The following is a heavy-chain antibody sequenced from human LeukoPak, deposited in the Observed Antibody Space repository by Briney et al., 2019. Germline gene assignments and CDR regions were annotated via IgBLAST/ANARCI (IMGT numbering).Heavy chain of an antibody. CDR2: INPNSGGT. Sequence: GASVKVSCKASGYTFTGYYMHWVRQAPGQGLEWMGWINPNSGGTNYAQKFQGRVTMTRGTSISTAYMELSRLRSDDTAVYYCAIHGRGITMVRGVDYYYYYGMDVWGQGTTVTVSS. V-gene: IGHV1-2*02. J-gene: IGHJ6*02. CDR3: AIHGRGITMVRGVDYYYYYGMDV. CDR1: GYTFTGYY. D-gene: IGHD3-10*01.